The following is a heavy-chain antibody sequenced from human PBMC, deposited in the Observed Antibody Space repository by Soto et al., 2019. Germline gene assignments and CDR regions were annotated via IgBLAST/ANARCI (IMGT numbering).Heavy chain of an antibody. CDR1: GFTFGIYW. CDR3: ARDSGYGSGTHVNHYLDF. V-gene: IGHV3-7*01. J-gene: IGHJ4*01. CDR2: IKWDASEK. Sequence: EVQLEESGGGLVQPGGSLRLSCAASGFTFGIYWMSWVRQPPGKGLEWLATIKWDASEKKYVDSVKGRFTMSRDNAKNALYLQRDSLRAEDTDVYYCARDSGYGSGTHVNHYLDFWGHGTLVTVSS. D-gene: IGHD3-10*01.